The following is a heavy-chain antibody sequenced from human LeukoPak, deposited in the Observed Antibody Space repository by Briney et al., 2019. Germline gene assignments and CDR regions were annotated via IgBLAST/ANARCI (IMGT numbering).Heavy chain of an antibody. D-gene: IGHD3-10*01. V-gene: IGHV1-18*01. CDR1: GYTFTSYG. CDR2: ISAYNSNT. Sequence: ASVKVSCKASGYTFTSYGISWVRQAPGQGLEWMGWISAYNSNTNYAQKLQGRVTMTTDTSTSTAYMELRSLRSDDTAVYYCASFDYYGSGSYYSHDAFDIWGQGTMVTVSS. J-gene: IGHJ3*02. CDR3: ASFDYYGSGSYYSHDAFDI.